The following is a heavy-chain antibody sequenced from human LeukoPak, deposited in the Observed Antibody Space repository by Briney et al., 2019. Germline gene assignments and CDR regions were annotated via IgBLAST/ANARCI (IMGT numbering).Heavy chain of an antibody. V-gene: IGHV1-2*04. J-gene: IGHJ3*02. D-gene: IGHD3-10*01. CDR1: GYTFTGYY. CDR2: INPNSGGT. Sequence: VASVKVSCKASGYTFTGYYMHWVRQAPGQGLEWMGWINPNSGGTNYAQNFQGWITVTRDTSISTAYMELSRLRSDDTAVYYCARGFYYGSGRGKTDAFDIWGQGTMVTVSS. CDR3: ARGFYYGSGRGKTDAFDI.